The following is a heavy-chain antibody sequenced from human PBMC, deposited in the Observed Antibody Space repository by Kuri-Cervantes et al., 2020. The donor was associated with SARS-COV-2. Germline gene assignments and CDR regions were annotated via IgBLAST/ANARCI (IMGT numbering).Heavy chain of an antibody. CDR2: ISYDGSNK. V-gene: IGHV3-30*03. D-gene: IGHD3-3*01. CDR3: ARVWRGELYYYYGMDV. Sequence: LSLTCAASGFTFSSYGMHWVRQAPGKRLEWVAVISYDGSNKYYADSVKGRFTISRDNSKNTLYLQMNSLRAEDTAVYYCARVWRGELYYYYGMDVWGQGTTVTVSS. J-gene: IGHJ6*02. CDR1: GFTFSSYG.